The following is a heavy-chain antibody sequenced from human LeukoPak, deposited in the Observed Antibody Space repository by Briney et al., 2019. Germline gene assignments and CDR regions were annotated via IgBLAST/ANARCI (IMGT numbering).Heavy chain of an antibody. CDR2: ISAYNGNT. CDR3: ARVGGTSGNALNTIDY. J-gene: IGHJ4*02. Sequence: ASVKVSCKASGYTFTGYYMHWVRQAPGQGLEWMGWISAYNGNTNYAQKLQGRVTMTTDTSTSTAYMELRSLRSDDTAVYYCARVGGTSGNALNTIDYWGQGTLVTVSS. D-gene: IGHD5-12*01. CDR1: GYTFTGYY. V-gene: IGHV1-18*04.